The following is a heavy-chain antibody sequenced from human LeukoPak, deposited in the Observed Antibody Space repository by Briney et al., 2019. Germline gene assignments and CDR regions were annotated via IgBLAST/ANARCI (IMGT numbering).Heavy chain of an antibody. D-gene: IGHD6-13*01. CDR1: EFTFSSYS. CDR3: ARVSSSSWWALDY. Sequence: GGSLRLSCAASEFTFSSYSMNWVRQAPGKGLEWVSSISSSSSYIYYADSVKGRFTISRDNAKNTLYLQMNSLRAEDTAVYYCARVSSSSWWALDYWGQGTLVTVSS. V-gene: IGHV3-21*01. J-gene: IGHJ4*02. CDR2: ISSSSSYI.